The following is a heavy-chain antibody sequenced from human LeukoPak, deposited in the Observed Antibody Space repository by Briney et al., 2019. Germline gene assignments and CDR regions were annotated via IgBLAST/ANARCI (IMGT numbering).Heavy chain of an antibody. J-gene: IGHJ4*02. Sequence: GGSLRLSCAVPGFIFSTNDMTWVRQAPGKGLEWLSSISASGNNAFYADSVKGRFTISRDNSKNTVFLQMDSLRAEDTATHYCAKNTGVWDYWGQGTLVTVSS. CDR3: AKNTGVWDY. D-gene: IGHD1-1*01. CDR2: ISASGNNA. CDR1: GFIFSTND. V-gene: IGHV3-23*01.